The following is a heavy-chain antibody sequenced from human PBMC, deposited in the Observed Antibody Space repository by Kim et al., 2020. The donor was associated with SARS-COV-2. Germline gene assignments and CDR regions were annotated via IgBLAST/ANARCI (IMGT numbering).Heavy chain of an antibody. V-gene: IGHV4-34*01. CDR1: GGSFSGYY. CDR2: INHSGST. Sequence: SETLSLTCAVYGGSFSGYYWSWIRQPPGKGLEWIGEINHSGSTNYNPSLKSRVTISVDTSKNQFSLKLSSVTAADTAVYYCARGRAAWGGPMVRGVASYYYYYGMDVWGQGTTVTVSS. D-gene: IGHD3-10*01. J-gene: IGHJ6*02. CDR3: ARGRAAWGGPMVRGVASYYYYYGMDV.